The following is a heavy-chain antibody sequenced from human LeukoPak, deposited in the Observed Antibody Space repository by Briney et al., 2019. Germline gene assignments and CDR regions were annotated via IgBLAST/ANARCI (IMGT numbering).Heavy chain of an antibody. CDR2: INSDGSST. J-gene: IGHJ5*02. CDR1: GFTFSSYW. CDR3: ARDWWFDP. V-gene: IGHV3-74*01. Sequence: PGGSLRLSCAASGFTFSSYWMHWVRQVPGQGPVWVSRINSDGSSTSYADSVKGRFTISRDNAKNTLYLQMNSLRAEDTAVYYCARDWWFDPWGQGTLVTVSS.